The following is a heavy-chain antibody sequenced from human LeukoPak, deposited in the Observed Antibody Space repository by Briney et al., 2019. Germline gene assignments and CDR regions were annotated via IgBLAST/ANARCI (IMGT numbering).Heavy chain of an antibody. CDR3: ARESLVRLTSGFDI. J-gene: IGHJ3*02. D-gene: IGHD3-10*01. CDR2: ISPNSGGT. V-gene: IGHV1-2*02. Sequence: ASVKVSCKASGYAFTDYYMHWVRQAPGQRLEWMGWISPNSGGTNYAQKFQGRVTMTRDTSISTAYMELSRLRSDDTAIYYCARESLVRLTSGFDIWGQGTMVTVSS. CDR1: GYAFTDYY.